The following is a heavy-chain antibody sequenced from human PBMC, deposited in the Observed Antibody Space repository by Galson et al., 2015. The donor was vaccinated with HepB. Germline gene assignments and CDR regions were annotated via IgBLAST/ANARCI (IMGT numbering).Heavy chain of an antibody. J-gene: IGHJ4*02. CDR2: IRYDGSNK. D-gene: IGHD2-21*02. Sequence: SLRLSCAASGFTFSSYGMHWVRQAPGKGLEWVAFIRYDGSNKYYADSVKGRFTISRDNSKNTLYLQMNSLRAEDTAVYYCAKDRGLAYCGGDCPAGYWGQGTLVTVSS. CDR3: AKDRGLAYCGGDCPAGY. CDR1: GFTFSSYG. V-gene: IGHV3-30*02.